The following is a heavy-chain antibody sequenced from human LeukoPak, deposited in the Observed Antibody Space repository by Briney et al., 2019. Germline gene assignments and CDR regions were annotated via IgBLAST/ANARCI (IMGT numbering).Heavy chain of an antibody. CDR2: IYYSGST. CDR1: GGSISSGGYY. J-gene: IGHJ2*01. D-gene: IGHD3-22*01. CDR3: ARDRASGIVVATRYFDL. V-gene: IGHV4-31*03. Sequence: SETLSLTCTVSGGSISSGGYYWSWIRHPPGKGLEWIGYIYYSGSTYYNPSLKSRVTISVDTSKNQYSLKLSSVTAADTAVYYCARDRASGIVVATRYFDLWGRGTLVTVSP.